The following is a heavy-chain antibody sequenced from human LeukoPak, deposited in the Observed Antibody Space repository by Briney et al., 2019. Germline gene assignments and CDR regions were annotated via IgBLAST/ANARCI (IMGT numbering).Heavy chain of an antibody. J-gene: IGHJ6*04. CDR3: ARGEVTTLYYYGMDV. V-gene: IGHV3-23*01. CDR1: GFTFSSYA. D-gene: IGHD4-17*01. Sequence: GGSLRLSCAASGFTFSSYAMSWVRQAPGKGLEWVSAISGSGGSTYYADSVEGRFTISRDNSKNTLYLQMNSLRAEDTAVYYCARGEVTTLYYYGMDVWGKGTTVTVSS. CDR2: ISGSGGST.